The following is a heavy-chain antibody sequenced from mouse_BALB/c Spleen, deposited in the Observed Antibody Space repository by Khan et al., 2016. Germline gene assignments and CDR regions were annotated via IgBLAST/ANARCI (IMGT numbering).Heavy chain of an antibody. CDR1: GYSITSGYY. D-gene: IGHD1-1*01. CDR3: ARESLYYYGSWFAY. Sequence: EVKLLESGPGLVKPSQSLSLTCSVTGYSITSGYYWNWIRQFPGNKLEWMGYISYDGSNNYNPSLQNRISITRDPSKNQFFLKLNSVTTEDTATYYCARESLYYYGSWFAYWGQGTLVTVSA. J-gene: IGHJ3*01. CDR2: ISYDGSN. V-gene: IGHV3-6*02.